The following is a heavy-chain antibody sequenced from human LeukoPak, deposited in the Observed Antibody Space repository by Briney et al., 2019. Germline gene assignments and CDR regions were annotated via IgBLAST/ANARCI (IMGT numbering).Heavy chain of an antibody. Sequence: ASVKVSCKASGHTFTSYGISWVRQAPGQGLEWMGWISAYNGNTNYAQKLQGTVTMTTDTSTSTAYMELRSLGSDDTAVYYCARDPRHYYDFWSGYYPDLDYWGQGTLVTVSS. CDR2: ISAYNGNT. J-gene: IGHJ4*02. CDR3: ARDPRHYYDFWSGYYPDLDY. CDR1: GHTFTSYG. D-gene: IGHD3-3*01. V-gene: IGHV1-18*01.